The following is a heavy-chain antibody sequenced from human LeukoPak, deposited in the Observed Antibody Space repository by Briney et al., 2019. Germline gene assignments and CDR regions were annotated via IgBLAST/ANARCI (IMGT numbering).Heavy chain of an antibody. J-gene: IGHJ6*03. CDR3: ASTLRSSWDYYYYMDV. D-gene: IGHD6-13*01. V-gene: IGHV1-69*13. CDR1: GGTFSSYA. CDR2: IIPIFGTA. Sequence: GASVKVSCKASGGTFSSYAISWVRQAPGQGLEWMGGIIPIFGTANYAQKFQGRVTITADESTSTAYMELSSLRSEDTAVYYCASTLRSSWDYYYYMDVWGKGTTVTVSS.